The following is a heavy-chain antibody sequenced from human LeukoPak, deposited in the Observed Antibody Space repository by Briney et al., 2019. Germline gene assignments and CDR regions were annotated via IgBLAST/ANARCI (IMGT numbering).Heavy chain of an antibody. D-gene: IGHD4-23*01. CDR2: ISAGGRT. CDR1: GASIASGSYH. Sequence: SETLSLTCAISGASIASGSYHWDWIRQPAGSRPEYIGRISAGGRTNYNPSLKSRLTISMDTSKNHVSLRLSSVIAADTAVYYCTRGGHDYGGSFDTWGQGILVTVSS. J-gene: IGHJ5*02. V-gene: IGHV4-61*02. CDR3: TRGGHDYGGSFDT.